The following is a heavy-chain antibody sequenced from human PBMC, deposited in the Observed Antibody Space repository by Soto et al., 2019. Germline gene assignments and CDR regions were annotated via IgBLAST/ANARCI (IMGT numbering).Heavy chain of an antibody. CDR1: GGPISSYY. J-gene: IGHJ3*02. CDR3: ARYNWGAMGAFDI. V-gene: IGHV4-59*01. D-gene: IGHD1-1*01. CDR2: IYYSGST. Sequence: PSENLSLTCTVSGGPISSYYWSWIRQPPGKGLEWIGYIYYSGSTNYNPSLKSRVTISVDTSKNQFSLKLSSVTAADTAVYYCARYNWGAMGAFDIWGQGTMVT.